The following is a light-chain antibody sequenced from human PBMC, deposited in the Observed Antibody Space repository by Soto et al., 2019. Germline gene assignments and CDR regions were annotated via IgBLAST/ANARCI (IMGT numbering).Light chain of an antibody. CDR1: QDISNY. Sequence: EIQMTQSPSSLSASVGDRVTITCQASQDISNYLNWYQQKPGKAPKXLIYDASNLETGVPSRFSGSGSGTDFTLTISSLQPEDSETYDCQQYDNLPPTFGQGTRLEIK. V-gene: IGKV1-33*01. J-gene: IGKJ5*01. CDR2: DAS. CDR3: QQYDNLPPT.